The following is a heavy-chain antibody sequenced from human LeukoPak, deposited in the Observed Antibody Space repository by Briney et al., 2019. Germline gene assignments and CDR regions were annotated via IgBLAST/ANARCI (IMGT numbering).Heavy chain of an antibody. CDR2: IYHSGST. D-gene: IGHD6-13*01. J-gene: IGHJ4*02. CDR1: GGSISSGGYY. CDR3: AREREQPRVVGW. V-gene: IGHV4-30-2*01. Sequence: SETLSLTCTVSGGSISSGGYYWSWIRQPPGKGLEWIGYIYHSGSTYYNPPLKSRVTISVDRSKNQFSLKLSSVTAADTAVYYCAREREQPRVVGWWGQGTLVTVSS.